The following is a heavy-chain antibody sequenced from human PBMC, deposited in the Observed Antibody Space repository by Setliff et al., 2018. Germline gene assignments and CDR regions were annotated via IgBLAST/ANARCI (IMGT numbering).Heavy chain of an antibody. D-gene: IGHD2-21*01. CDR3: AKEYVVIQFVTSVHNHYGMDV. CDR2: IYTSGTT. J-gene: IGHJ6*02. CDR1: GASISSGSYY. V-gene: IGHV4-61*02. Sequence: SETLSLTCTVSGASISSGSYYWSWIRQPAGKGLEWLGRIYTSGTTNYSPSFKSRVTISAGTSKNQISLKLSSVTAADTAVYYCAKEYVVIQFVTSVHNHYGMDVWGQGTTVTVSS.